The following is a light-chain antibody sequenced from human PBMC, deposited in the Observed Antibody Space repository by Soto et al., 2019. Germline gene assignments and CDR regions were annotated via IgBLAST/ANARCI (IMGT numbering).Light chain of an antibody. CDR1: SSDVGSYNL. CDR3: CSYAGRATYV. J-gene: IGLJ2*01. V-gene: IGLV2-23*02. CDR2: EVF. Sequence: QAASVSGSPGQSITISCTGPSSDVGSYNLVSWYQQYPGKAPQLIIFEVFKRPSGVSHRFSGSKSGNTASLTISGLQAEDEANYYCCSYAGRATYVFGGGTKLTVL.